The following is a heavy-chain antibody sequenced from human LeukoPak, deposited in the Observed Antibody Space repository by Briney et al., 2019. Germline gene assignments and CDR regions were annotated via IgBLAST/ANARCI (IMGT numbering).Heavy chain of an antibody. J-gene: IGHJ4*02. V-gene: IGHV3-30-3*01. D-gene: IGHD3-3*01. CDR3: ARDPSGRRPMYYFDY. CDR1: GFTFSSYA. CDR2: ISYDGSNK. Sequence: GRSLRLSCVASGFTFSSYAMHWVRQAPGKGLEWVAVISYDGSNKYYADSVKGRFTISRDNSKNTLYLQMNSLRAEDTAVYYCARDPSGRRPMYYFDYWGQGTLVTVSS.